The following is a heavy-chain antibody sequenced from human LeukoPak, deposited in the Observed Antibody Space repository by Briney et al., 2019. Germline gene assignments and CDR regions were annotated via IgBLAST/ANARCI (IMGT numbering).Heavy chain of an antibody. J-gene: IGHJ5*02. CDR2: INPNSGGT. V-gene: IGHV1-2*02. CDR1: GYTFTGYY. CDR3: ARDLYCSGGSCYPGNNWFDP. Sequence: GASVKVSCKASGYTFTGYYMHWVRQAPGQGLEWMGWINPNSGGTNYAQKFQGRVTMTRDTSISTAYMELSRLRSDDTAVYYCARDLYCSGGSCYPGNNWFDPWGQGTLVTVSS. D-gene: IGHD2-15*01.